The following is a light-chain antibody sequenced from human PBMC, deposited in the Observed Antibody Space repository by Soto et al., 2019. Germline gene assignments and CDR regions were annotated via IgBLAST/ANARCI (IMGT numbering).Light chain of an antibody. V-gene: IGLV1-44*01. CDR1: SSNIGANP. Sequence: QSVLTQPPSASGTPGQRVTISCSGSSSNIGANPINWYQQLPGTAPKLLIYNNDQRPSGVPDLFSASKSGTSASLAISGLQSEDEADYYCEAWDDSLYGAVLGGGTKVTVL. J-gene: IGLJ2*01. CDR3: EAWDDSLYGAV. CDR2: NND.